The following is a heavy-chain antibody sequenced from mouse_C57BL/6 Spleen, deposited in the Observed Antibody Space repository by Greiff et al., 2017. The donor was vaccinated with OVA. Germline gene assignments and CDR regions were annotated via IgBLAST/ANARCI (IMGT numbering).Heavy chain of an antibody. Sequence: DVQLQESGPGLVKPSQSLSLTCSVTGYSITSGYYWNWIRQFPGNKLEWMGYISYDGSNNYNPSLKNRISITRDTSKNQFFLKLNSVTTEDTATYTCARVGGNGYLDDWGTGTTVTVSS. CDR3: ARVGGNGYLDD. CDR2: ISYDGSN. CDR1: GYSITSGYY. J-gene: IGHJ1*03. V-gene: IGHV3-6*01. D-gene: IGHD2-1*01.